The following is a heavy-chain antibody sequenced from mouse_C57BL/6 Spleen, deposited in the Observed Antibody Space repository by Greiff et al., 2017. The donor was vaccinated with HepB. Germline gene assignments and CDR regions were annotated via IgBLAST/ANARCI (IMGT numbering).Heavy chain of an antibody. Sequence: DVMLVESGGGLVQPGGSMKLSCAASGFTFSDAWMDWVRQSPEKGLEWVAEIRNKANNHATYYAESVKGRFTISRDDSKSSVYLQMNSLRAEDTGIYYCTRASNWYYFDYWGQGTTLTVSS. V-gene: IGHV6-6*01. CDR3: TRASNWYYFDY. D-gene: IGHD4-1*01. CDR2: IRNKANNHAT. CDR1: GFTFSDAW. J-gene: IGHJ2*01.